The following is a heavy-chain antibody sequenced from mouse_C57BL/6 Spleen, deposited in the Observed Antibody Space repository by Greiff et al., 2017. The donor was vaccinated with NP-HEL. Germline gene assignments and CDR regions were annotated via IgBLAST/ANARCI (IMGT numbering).Heavy chain of an antibody. Sequence: EVMLVESEGGLVQPGSSMKLSCTASGFTFSDYYMAWVRQVPEKGLEWVANINYDGSSTYYLDSLKSRFIISRDNAKNILYLQMSSLKSEDTATYYCARDDAMDYWGQGTSVTVSS. CDR3: ARDDAMDY. CDR2: INYDGSST. V-gene: IGHV5-16*01. CDR1: GFTFSDYY. J-gene: IGHJ4*01.